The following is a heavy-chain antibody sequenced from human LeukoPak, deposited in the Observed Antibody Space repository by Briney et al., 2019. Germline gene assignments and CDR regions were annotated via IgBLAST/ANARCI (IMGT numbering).Heavy chain of an antibody. J-gene: IGHJ3*02. D-gene: IGHD6-19*01. CDR2: IFYIGST. CDR1: GGSISSGDYY. CDR3: ARVIAVAGAEAFDI. V-gene: IGHV4-30-4*08. Sequence: SETLSLTCVVSGGSISSGDYYWSWIRQPPGKGLEWIGYIFYIGSTFYNPSLKSRVTISLDTSKSQFSLKVSSVTAADTAVYYCARVIAVAGAEAFDIWGQGTMVTVSS.